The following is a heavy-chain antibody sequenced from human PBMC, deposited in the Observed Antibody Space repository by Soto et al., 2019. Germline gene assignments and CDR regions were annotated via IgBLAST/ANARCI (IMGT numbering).Heavy chain of an antibody. CDR2: VYQSATT. J-gene: IGHJ6*02. V-gene: IGHV4-61*01. Sequence: SENPQITSQVSGDCRDRAPHSFNWFRLPPRNRLDWIGYVYQSATTTYIPSLKSPVTISADASNNQFSLMMQSVTAADTALSFCARGGWGVGHYGMDVWGRGTSV. D-gene: IGHD6-19*01. CDR1: GDCRDRAPHS. CDR3: ARGGWGVGHYGMDV.